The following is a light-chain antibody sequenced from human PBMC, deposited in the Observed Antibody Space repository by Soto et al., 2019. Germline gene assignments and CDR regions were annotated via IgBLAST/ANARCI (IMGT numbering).Light chain of an antibody. CDR3: KQRSNWPPT. CDR1: QSVSSNY. J-gene: IGKJ1*01. CDR2: DAS. V-gene: IGKV3-11*01. Sequence: EIVLTQSPGTLSLSPGERATLSCRASQSVSSNYLAWYQQKPGQAPRLLIYDASNRATGIPARFSGSGSGTDFTLTIRSLEPEDFAVYYCKQRSNWPPTFGQGTKVDIK.